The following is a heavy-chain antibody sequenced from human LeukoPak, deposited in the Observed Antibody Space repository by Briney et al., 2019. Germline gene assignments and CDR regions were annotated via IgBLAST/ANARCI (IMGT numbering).Heavy chain of an antibody. CDR1: GYTFTGCY. D-gene: IGHD2-15*01. J-gene: IGHJ4*02. CDR2: INPNSGGT. CDR3: ASFDCSGGSCYSEQSFDY. Sequence: ASVKVSCKASGYTFTGCYMHWVRQAPGQGLEWMGWINPNSGGTNYAQKFQGRVTMTRDTSISTAYMELSRLRSDDTAVYYCASFDCSGGSCYSEQSFDYWGQGTLVTVSS. V-gene: IGHV1-2*02.